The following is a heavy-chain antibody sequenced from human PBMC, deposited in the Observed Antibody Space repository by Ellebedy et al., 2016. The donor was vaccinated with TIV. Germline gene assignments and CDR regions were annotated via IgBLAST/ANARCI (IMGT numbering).Heavy chain of an antibody. Sequence: AASVKVSCKPSGYTFTTYHIHWARQAPGQGLEWMGIINPSDGSTTYAQKFQGRVIMTRDTSTITVYMVLSSLRSEDMAVYYCARGRPYGMDVWGQGTTVTVSS. J-gene: IGHJ6*02. CDR2: INPSDGST. CDR3: ARGRPYGMDV. V-gene: IGHV1-46*01. CDR1: GYTFTTYH.